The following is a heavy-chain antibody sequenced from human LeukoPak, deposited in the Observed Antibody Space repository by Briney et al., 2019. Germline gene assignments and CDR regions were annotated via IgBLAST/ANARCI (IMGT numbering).Heavy chain of an antibody. J-gene: IGHJ4*02. Sequence: SETLSLTCTVSGGSISGYYWSWIRQPPGKGLEWIGYIYYSGSTNYNPSLKSRVTISVDTSKNQFSLKLSSVTAADTAVYYCARSIAAAGMGFDYWGQGTLVTVSS. CDR1: GGSISGYY. CDR3: ARSIAAAGMGFDY. V-gene: IGHV4-59*08. D-gene: IGHD6-13*01. CDR2: IYYSGST.